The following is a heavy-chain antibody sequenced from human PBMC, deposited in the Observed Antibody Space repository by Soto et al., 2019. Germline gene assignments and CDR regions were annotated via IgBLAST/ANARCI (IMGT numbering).Heavy chain of an antibody. J-gene: IGHJ4*02. CDR1: GFTFSSDW. V-gene: IGHV3-74*01. CDR2: INADGSDT. CDR3: ARDSTTGLDY. D-gene: IGHD4-17*01. Sequence: PGGSLRLSCAASGFTFSSDWMHWVRQPPGKGLVWVSRINADGSDTDYADSVKGRFIISRDNAKSTLYLHMNTVRAEDTAIYFCARDSTTGLDYWGQGTLVTVS.